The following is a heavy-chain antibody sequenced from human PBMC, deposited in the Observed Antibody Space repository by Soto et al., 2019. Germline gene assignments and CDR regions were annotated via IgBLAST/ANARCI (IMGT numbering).Heavy chain of an antibody. D-gene: IGHD6-6*01. Sequence: QVQLVQSGAEVKKPGSSVKVSCKASGGTFSSYAISWLRQAPGQGLEWMGGIIPIFGTANYAQTFQGRVTITAYESTSTAYRELSSLRSADTAVYYCARAPYSSSPRYYYYSMDVCGEGSTVTVSS. CDR3: ARAPYSSSPRYYYYSMDV. CDR1: GGTFSSYA. V-gene: IGHV1-69*01. J-gene: IGHJ6*04. CDR2: IIPIFGTA.